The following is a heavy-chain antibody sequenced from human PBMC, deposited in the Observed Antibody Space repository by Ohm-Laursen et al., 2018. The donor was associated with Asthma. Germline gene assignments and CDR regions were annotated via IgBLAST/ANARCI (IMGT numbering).Heavy chain of an antibody. D-gene: IGHD4-17*01. J-gene: IGHJ4*02. CDR1: GFTFSSYS. V-gene: IGHV3-48*01. Sequence: GSLRLSCAASGFTFSSYSMHWVRQAPGKGLEWVSYITSSSSTIYYADSVKGRFTISRDNAKNSLYLQMNSLRAEDTAVYYCARDGPTVTTTDLDYWGQGTLVTVSS. CDR3: ARDGPTVTTTDLDY. CDR2: ITSSSSTI.